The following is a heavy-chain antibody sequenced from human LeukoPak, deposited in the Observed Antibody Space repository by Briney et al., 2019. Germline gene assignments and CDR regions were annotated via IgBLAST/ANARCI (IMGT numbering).Heavy chain of an antibody. D-gene: IGHD3-9*01. CDR3: ARATPGYSSPGYYYYRDV. V-gene: IGHV1-18*01. CDR2: ISAYNGNT. J-gene: IGHJ6*03. CDR1: DYTFTSYG. Sequence: ASVKVSCKASDYTFTSYGISWVRQAPGQGLEWMGWISAYNGNTNYAKKLQGRVTMTTDTSTSTAYMELRSLRSDDTAVYYCARATPGYSSPGYYYYRDVWGKGTTVTVSS.